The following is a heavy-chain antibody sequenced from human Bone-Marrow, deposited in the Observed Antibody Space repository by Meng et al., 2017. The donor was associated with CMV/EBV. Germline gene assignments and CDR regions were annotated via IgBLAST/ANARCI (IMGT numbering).Heavy chain of an antibody. Sequence: SEPLSLTCAVYSGSFSGYYWSWIRQPPGKGLEWIGEINHSGSTNYNPSLKSRVTISVDTSKNQFSLKLSSVTAADTAVYYCARGRARMDYWGQGTLVTVSS. CDR3: ARGRARMDY. D-gene: IGHD6-6*01. CDR1: SGSFSGYY. CDR2: INHSGST. V-gene: IGHV4-34*01. J-gene: IGHJ4*02.